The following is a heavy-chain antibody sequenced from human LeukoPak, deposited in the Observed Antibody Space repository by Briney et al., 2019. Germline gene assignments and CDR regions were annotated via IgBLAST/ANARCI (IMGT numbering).Heavy chain of an antibody. CDR2: ISGSGGAS. V-gene: IGHV3-23*01. J-gene: IGHJ4*02. CDR1: GFTFSTYG. Sequence: QPGGSLRLSCAASGFTFSTYGMSWVRQAPGKGLEWVSGISGSGGASYYADSVKGRFTISRDNAKNSLYLQMNSLRAEDTAVYYCARDYPGIAAAGTQMDYWGQGTLVTVSS. CDR3: ARDYPGIAAAGTQMDY. D-gene: IGHD6-13*01.